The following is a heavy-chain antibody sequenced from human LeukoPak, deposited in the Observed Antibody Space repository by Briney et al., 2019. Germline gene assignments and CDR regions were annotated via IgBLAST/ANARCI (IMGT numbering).Heavy chain of an antibody. CDR1: GGSISSYY. V-gene: IGHV4-4*07. J-gene: IGHJ6*03. CDR2: IYTSGST. CDR3: ARYSGSYYQYYYYMDV. D-gene: IGHD1-26*01. Sequence: PSETLSLTCTVSGGSISSYYWSWIRQPAGKGLEWIGRIYTSGSTNYNPSLKSRVTMSVDTSKNQFSLKLSSVTAADTAVYYCARYSGSYYQYYYYMDVWGKGTTVTVSS.